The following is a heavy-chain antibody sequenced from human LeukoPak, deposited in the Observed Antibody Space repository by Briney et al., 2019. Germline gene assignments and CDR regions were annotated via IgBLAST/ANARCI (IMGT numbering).Heavy chain of an antibody. Sequence: SSGTLSLTCAVSGGSISSSNWWSWVRQPPGKGLEWIGEIYHSGSTNYNPSLKSRVTISVDKSKNQFSLKLSSVTAADTAVYYCARVLLWFGEKAFDIWGQGTMVTVSS. CDR1: GGSISSSNW. V-gene: IGHV4-4*02. CDR3: ARVLLWFGEKAFDI. J-gene: IGHJ3*02. D-gene: IGHD3-10*01. CDR2: IYHSGST.